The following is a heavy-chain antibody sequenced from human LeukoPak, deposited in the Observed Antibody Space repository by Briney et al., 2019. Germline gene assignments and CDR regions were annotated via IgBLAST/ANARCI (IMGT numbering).Heavy chain of an antibody. V-gene: IGHV3-23*01. D-gene: IGHD1-14*01. CDR3: AKGTPFRNFDY. CDR1: GFTFSSYA. J-gene: IGHJ4*02. CDR2: ISGSGVST. Sequence: AGGSLRLSCTASGFTFSSYAMSWVRRAPGKGLDWVSAISGSGVSTYYPDSVKGRFTISRDNSKNTLYLQMDSLRAEDTAVYYCAKGTPFRNFDYWGQGTLVTVSS.